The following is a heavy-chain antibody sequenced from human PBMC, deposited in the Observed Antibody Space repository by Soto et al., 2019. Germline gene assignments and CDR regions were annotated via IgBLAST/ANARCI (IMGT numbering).Heavy chain of an antibody. CDR1: GGTFSSYA. CDR2: IIPIFGTA. J-gene: IGHJ4*02. V-gene: IGHV1-69*13. Sequence: GASVKVSCKASGGTFSSYAISWVRQAPGQGLEWMGGIIPIFGTANYAQKFQGRVTITADESTSTAYMELSSLRSEDTAVYYCARDRGHYCSSTSCYVFDYWGQGTLVTVSS. D-gene: IGHD2-2*01. CDR3: ARDRGHYCSSTSCYVFDY.